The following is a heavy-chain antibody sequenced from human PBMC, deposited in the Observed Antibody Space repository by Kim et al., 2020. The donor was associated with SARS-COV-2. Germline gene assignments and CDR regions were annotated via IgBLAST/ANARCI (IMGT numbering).Heavy chain of an antibody. CDR3: AKDGRRYSDYSGMYYFDS. CDR2: ISFDGKNK. Sequence: GGSLRLSCAASGFTFDNFGIHWVRQAPGKGLEWVGVISFDGKNKYYADSVKGRFTISRDNSKNSLYLQMNSLRTEDTALYYCAKDGRRYSDYSGMYYFDSWGQGTLVTVSS. V-gene: IGHV3-30*18. CDR1: GFTFDNFG. J-gene: IGHJ4*02. D-gene: IGHD5-12*01.